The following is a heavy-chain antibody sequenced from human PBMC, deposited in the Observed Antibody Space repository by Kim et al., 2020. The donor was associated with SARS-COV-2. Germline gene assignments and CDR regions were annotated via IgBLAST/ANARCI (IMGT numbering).Heavy chain of an antibody. V-gene: IGHV4-39*01. Sequence: YSNPSLKSRVTISVDTYKNQFSLKLSSVTAADTAVYYCARPSSGWYCFDYWGQGTLVTVSS. D-gene: IGHD6-19*01. J-gene: IGHJ4*02. CDR3: ARPSSGWYCFDY.